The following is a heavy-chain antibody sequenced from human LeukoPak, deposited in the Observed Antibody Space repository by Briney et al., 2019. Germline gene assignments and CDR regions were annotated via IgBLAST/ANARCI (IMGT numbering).Heavy chain of an antibody. J-gene: IGHJ6*02. V-gene: IGHV4-34*01. D-gene: IGHD3-3*01. CDR2: INHSGST. CDR3: ASPTYYDFWSGSGARSYGMDV. CDR1: GGSFSGYY. Sequence: SETLSLTCAVYGGSFSGYYWSWIRQPPGEGLEWIGEINHSGSTNYNPSLKSRDTISVDTSKNQFSLKLSSVTAADTAVYYCASPTYYDFWSGSGARSYGMDVWGQGTTVTVSS.